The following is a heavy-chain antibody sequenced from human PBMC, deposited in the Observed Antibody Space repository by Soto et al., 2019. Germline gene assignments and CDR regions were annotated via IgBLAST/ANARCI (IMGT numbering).Heavy chain of an antibody. D-gene: IGHD2-15*01. CDR1: GGTFSNYA. Sequence: QVQLVQSGAEVKKPGSSVKVSCKASGGTFSNYAITWVRQAPGQGLEWLGRIIPIFGTANYAQKFQVRVTITAAASTTTTYLERSSLRSDYAAVYYCAKDRVSKCYFDTWCGHWGQGTLVTVSS. V-gene: IGHV1-69*15. CDR3: AKDRVSKCYFDTWCGH. CDR2: IIPIFGTA. J-gene: IGHJ5*02.